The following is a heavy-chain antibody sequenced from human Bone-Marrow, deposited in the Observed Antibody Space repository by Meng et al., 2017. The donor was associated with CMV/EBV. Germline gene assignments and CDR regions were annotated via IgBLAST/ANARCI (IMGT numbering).Heavy chain of an antibody. CDR2: IYYSGST. CDR1: GGSISSYY. D-gene: IGHD2-2*01. V-gene: IGHV4-59*06. Sequence: SETLSLTCTVSGGSISSYYWSWIRQPPGKGLEWIGYIYYSGSTYYNPSLKSRVTISVDTSKNQFSLKLSSVTAADTAVYYCARTSLALRQVYQLLTPWFDPWGQGTLVTVSS. CDR3: ARTSLALRQVYQLLTPWFDP. J-gene: IGHJ5*02.